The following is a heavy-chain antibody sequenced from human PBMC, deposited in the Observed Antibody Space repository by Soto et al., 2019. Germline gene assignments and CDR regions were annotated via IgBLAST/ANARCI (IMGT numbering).Heavy chain of an antibody. D-gene: IGHD3-9*01. J-gene: IGHJ4*02. Sequence: SETLSLTCTVSGGSISSYYWSWIRQPPGKGLEWIGYIYYSGSTYYNPSLKSRVTISVDTSKNQFSLKLSSVTAADTAVYYCASISDILTGYFEYYFDYWGQGTLVTVSS. CDR2: IYYSGST. CDR3: ASISDILTGYFEYYFDY. CDR1: GGSISSYY. V-gene: IGHV4-59*04.